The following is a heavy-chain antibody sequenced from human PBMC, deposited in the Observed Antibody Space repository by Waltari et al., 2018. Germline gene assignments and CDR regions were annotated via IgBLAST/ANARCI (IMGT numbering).Heavy chain of an antibody. J-gene: IGHJ4*02. CDR1: GGTFSSYA. Sequence: QVQLVQSGAEVKKPGSSVKVSCKASGGTFSSYAISWVRQAPGQGLEWMGGIIPILGIANDAQKFQGRVTITADKATSTAYMELSSLRSEDTAVYYCARESFSGWSEPYFDYWGQGTLVTVSS. CDR3: ARESFSGWSEPYFDY. D-gene: IGHD6-19*01. V-gene: IGHV1-69*10. CDR2: IIPILGIA.